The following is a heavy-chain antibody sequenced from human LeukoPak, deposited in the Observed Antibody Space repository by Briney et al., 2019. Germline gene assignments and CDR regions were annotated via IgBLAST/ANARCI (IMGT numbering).Heavy chain of an antibody. V-gene: IGHV1-69*04. Sequence: GASVKVSCKASGGTFSSYAISWVRQAPGQGLEWMGRIIPVLGIANYAQKFQGRVTITADKSTSTAYMELSSLRPEDTAVYYCARDLAGGTIFGVVITGDWFDPWGQGTLVTVSS. CDR3: ARDLAGGTIFGVVITGDWFDP. J-gene: IGHJ5*02. CDR2: IIPVLGIA. CDR1: GGTFSSYA. D-gene: IGHD3-3*01.